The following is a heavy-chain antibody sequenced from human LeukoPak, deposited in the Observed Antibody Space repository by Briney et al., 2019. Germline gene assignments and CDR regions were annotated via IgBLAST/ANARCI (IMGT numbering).Heavy chain of an antibody. Sequence: SETLSLTCSASGGSMDSFYWSWIRQSSGGGLEWIGYIYYSGTTNYNPSLRSRLTISVDTSKNQFSLKLSSVTAADTAVYYCARLARLTLLRGVTGYHSLDVWGKGTKVTVSS. CDR1: GGSMDSFY. J-gene: IGHJ6*04. CDR3: ARLARLTLLRGVTGYHSLDV. D-gene: IGHD3-10*01. V-gene: IGHV4-59*01. CDR2: IYYSGTT.